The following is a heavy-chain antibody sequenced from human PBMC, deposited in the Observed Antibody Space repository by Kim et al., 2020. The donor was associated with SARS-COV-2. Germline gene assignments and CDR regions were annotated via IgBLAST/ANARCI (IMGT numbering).Heavy chain of an antibody. D-gene: IGHD3-22*01. CDR1: GYTFTSYA. Sequence: ASVKVSCKASGYTFTSYAMNWVRQAPGQGLEWMGWINTNTGNPTYAQGFTGRFVFSLDTSVSTAYLQISSLKAEDTAVYYCARERFSWHYYDSSGYYYAPFPLNYYYYYGMDVWGQGTTVTVSS. CDR3: ARERFSWHYYDSSGYYYAPFPLNYYYYYGMDV. V-gene: IGHV7-4-1*02. CDR2: INTNTGNP. J-gene: IGHJ6*02.